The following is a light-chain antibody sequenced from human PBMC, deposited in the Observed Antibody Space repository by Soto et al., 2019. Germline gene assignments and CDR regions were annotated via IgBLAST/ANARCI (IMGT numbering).Light chain of an antibody. J-gene: IGKJ1*01. CDR3: QQYGSPPWT. V-gene: IGKV3-20*01. CDR1: QSVSSRY. CDR2: GAS. Sequence: EIVLTQSPRTLSLSPGERATLSCRSIQSVSSRYLAWYQQKPGQAPRLLIYGASSRATGIPDRFSGSGSGTDFTLTISRLEPEDFAVYYCQQYGSPPWTFGQGTKV.